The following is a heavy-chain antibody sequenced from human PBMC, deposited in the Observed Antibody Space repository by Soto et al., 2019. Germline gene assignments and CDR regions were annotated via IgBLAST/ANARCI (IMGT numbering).Heavy chain of an antibody. CDR2: ISGSGGST. CDR1: GFTFSSHA. D-gene: IGHD3-3*01. J-gene: IGHJ3*02. Sequence: GGSLRLSCVGSGFTFSSHAMSWVRQAPGKGLEWVSAISGSGGSTYYADSVKGRFTISRDNSKNTLYLQMNSLRAEDTAVYYCAKDGPGITIFGVVRAFDIWGQGTMVTVSS. V-gene: IGHV3-23*01. CDR3: AKDGPGITIFGVVRAFDI.